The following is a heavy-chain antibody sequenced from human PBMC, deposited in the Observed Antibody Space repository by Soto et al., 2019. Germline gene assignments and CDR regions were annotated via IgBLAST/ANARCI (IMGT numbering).Heavy chain of an antibody. CDR2: IGTAGDT. CDR3: ARGGELGIGYWSFDL. J-gene: IGHJ2*01. V-gene: IGHV3-13*01. CDR1: GFTFSSYD. D-gene: IGHD7-27*01. Sequence: GGSLRLSCAASGFTFSSYDMHWVRQATGKGLEWVSAIGTAGDTYYPGSVKGRFTISRENAKNSLYLQMNSLRAGDTAVYYCARGGELGIGYWSFDLWGRGTLVTVSS.